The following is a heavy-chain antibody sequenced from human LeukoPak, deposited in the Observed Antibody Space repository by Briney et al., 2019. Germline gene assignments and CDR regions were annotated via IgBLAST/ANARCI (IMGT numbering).Heavy chain of an antibody. CDR2: INPSGGST. V-gene: IGHV1-46*01. Sequence: GASVKVSCKASGYTFTSYYMHRVRQAPGQGLEWMGIINPSGGSTSYAQKFQGRVTMTRDMSTSTVYMELSSLRSEDTAVYYCARMMNLGAVAGTGSAFDIWGQGTMVTVSS. J-gene: IGHJ3*02. CDR3: ARMMNLGAVAGTGSAFDI. CDR1: GYTFTSYY. D-gene: IGHD6-19*01.